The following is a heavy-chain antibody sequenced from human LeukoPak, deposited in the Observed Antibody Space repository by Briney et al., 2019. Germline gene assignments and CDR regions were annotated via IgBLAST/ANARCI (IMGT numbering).Heavy chain of an antibody. V-gene: IGHV1-46*01. Sequence: GASVKVSCKASGYTFTSYYMHWVRQAPGQGLEWMGIINPSGGSTSYAQKFQGRVTMTRDTSISTAYMELSRLRSDDTAVYYCASEYGSGSYNFDYWGQGTLVTVSS. J-gene: IGHJ4*02. CDR1: GYTFTSYY. D-gene: IGHD3-10*01. CDR3: ASEYGSGSYNFDY. CDR2: INPSGGST.